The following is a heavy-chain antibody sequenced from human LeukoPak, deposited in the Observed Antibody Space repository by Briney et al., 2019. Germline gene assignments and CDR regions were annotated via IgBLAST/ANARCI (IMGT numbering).Heavy chain of an antibody. Sequence: SETLSLTCAVYGGSFSGYYWSWIRQPPGKGLEWIGEINHSGSTNYNPSLKSRVTISVDTSKNQFSLKLSSVTAADTAVYYCARGRYSYGYSVRYFDYWGQGTLVTVPS. CDR1: GGSFSGYY. D-gene: IGHD5-18*01. V-gene: IGHV4-34*01. J-gene: IGHJ4*02. CDR2: INHSGST. CDR3: ARGRYSYGYSVRYFDY.